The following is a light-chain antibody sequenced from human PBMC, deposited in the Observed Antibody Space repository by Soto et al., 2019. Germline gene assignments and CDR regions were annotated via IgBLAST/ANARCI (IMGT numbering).Light chain of an antibody. CDR2: AAS. CDR1: QGIRNF. CDR3: QQLHTCPQVT. Sequence: DIQLTQSPSFVSASVGDKVTITCRASQGIRNFLAWYHHKPGKAPKLLIYAASTLQSGVPSRFSGSGYGTEFTLPINSLQPDDFATYYCQQLHTCPQVTFGGGTKVEIK. J-gene: IGKJ4*01. V-gene: IGKV1-9*01.